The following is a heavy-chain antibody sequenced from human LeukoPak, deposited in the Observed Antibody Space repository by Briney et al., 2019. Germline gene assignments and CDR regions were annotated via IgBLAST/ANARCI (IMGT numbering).Heavy chain of an antibody. Sequence: PSETLSLTCAVSGGSIRSSNWWSWVRQPPGKGLEWIGEIYHSGSTNYNPSLKSRVTISVDKSKNQVSLKLSSVTAADTAVYYCARVEGLGGRKIDYWGQGTLVTVSS. V-gene: IGHV4-4*02. J-gene: IGHJ4*02. CDR1: GGSIRSSNW. CDR3: ARVEGLGGRKIDY. CDR2: IYHSGST. D-gene: IGHD1-14*01.